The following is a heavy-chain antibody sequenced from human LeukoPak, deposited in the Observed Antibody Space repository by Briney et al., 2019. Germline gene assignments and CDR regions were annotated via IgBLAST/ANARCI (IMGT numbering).Heavy chain of an antibody. J-gene: IGHJ6*03. V-gene: IGHV3-23*01. CDR3: ARAADTAMDNYYYYMDV. Sequence: GGSLRLSCAASGFTVSDYDMSWVRQAPGKGLEWVSSISGSGDNTYFADSVQGRFTISRDNSKTTLYLQMNSLRAEDTAVYYCARAADTAMDNYYYYMDVWGKGTTVTVSS. CDR2: ISGSGDNT. D-gene: IGHD5-18*01. CDR1: GFTVSDYD.